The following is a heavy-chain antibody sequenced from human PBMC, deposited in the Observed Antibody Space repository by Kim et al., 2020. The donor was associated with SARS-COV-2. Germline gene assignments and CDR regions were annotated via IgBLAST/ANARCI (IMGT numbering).Heavy chain of an antibody. CDR2: IIPIFGTA. J-gene: IGHJ3*02. D-gene: IGHD5-12*01. V-gene: IGHV1-69*13. Sequence: SVKVSCKASGGTFSSYAISWVRQAPGQGLEWMGGIIPIFGTANYAQKFQGRVTITADESTSTAYMELSSLRSEDTAVYYCARDRGIVATTMEGLDAFDIWGQGTMVTVSS. CDR1: GGTFSSYA. CDR3: ARDRGIVATTMEGLDAFDI.